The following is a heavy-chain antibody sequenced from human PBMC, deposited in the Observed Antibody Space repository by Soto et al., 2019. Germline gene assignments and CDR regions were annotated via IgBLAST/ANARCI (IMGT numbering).Heavy chain of an antibody. CDR3: ATAGNHRFDN. D-gene: IGHD1-1*01. CDR2: INPDGRTI. V-gene: IGHV3-74*01. CDR1: AFSFSTSW. J-gene: IGHJ4*02. Sequence: GGSLRLSCAASAFSFSTSWMHWVRQAPGEGLVWVSRINPDGRTINYADSVKGRFTISRDNAKNTLYLQMNILRVEDTAVYFCATAGNHRFDNWGLGTLVTVSS.